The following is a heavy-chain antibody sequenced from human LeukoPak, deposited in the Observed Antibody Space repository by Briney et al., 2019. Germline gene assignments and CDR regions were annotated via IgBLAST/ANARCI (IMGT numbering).Heavy chain of an antibody. Sequence: PGGSLRLSCAASGFTFSSYAMSWVRQAPGKGLEWVSDISGSGGITYYADSVKGRFTISRDNSKNTLYLQMNSLRAEDTAVYYCARDRVRFERVATIVYWGQGTPVTVSS. CDR2: ISGSGGIT. CDR1: GFTFSSYA. V-gene: IGHV3-23*01. CDR3: ARDRVRFERVATIVY. D-gene: IGHD5-12*01. J-gene: IGHJ4*02.